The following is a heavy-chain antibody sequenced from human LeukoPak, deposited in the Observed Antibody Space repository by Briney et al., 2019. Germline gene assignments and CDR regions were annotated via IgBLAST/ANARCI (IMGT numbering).Heavy chain of an antibody. V-gene: IGHV3-48*04. CDR3: ATISRDGYNFPPYFDY. Sequence: QAGGSLRLSCAASGFTFSSYSMNWVRQAPGKGLEWVSYISSSSSTIYYADSVKGRFTISRDNAKNSLYLQMNSLRAEDTAVYYCATISRDGYNFPPYFDYWGQGTLVTVSS. D-gene: IGHD5-24*01. CDR1: GFTFSSYS. J-gene: IGHJ4*02. CDR2: ISSSSSTI.